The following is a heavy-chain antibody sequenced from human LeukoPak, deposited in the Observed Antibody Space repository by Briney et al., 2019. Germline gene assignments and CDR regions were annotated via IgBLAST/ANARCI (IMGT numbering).Heavy chain of an antibody. V-gene: IGHV1-69*13. J-gene: IGHJ4*02. Sequence: SVKVSCKASGYTFTSYGISWVRQAPGQGLEWMGGIIPIFGTANYAQKFQGRVTITADESTSTAYMELRSLRSDDTAVYYCARASWASYYDSSGYPADYWGQGTLVTVSS. D-gene: IGHD3-22*01. CDR3: ARASWASYYDSSGYPADY. CDR2: IIPIFGTA. CDR1: GYTFTSYG.